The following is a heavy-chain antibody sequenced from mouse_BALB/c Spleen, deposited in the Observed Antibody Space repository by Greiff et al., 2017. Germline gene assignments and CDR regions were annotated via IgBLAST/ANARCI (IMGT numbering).Heavy chain of an antibody. D-gene: IGHD2-1*01. CDR2: INPGSGGT. CDR3: ARRDGNGDYYAMDY. V-gene: IGHV1-54*01. CDR1: GYAFTNYL. J-gene: IGHJ4*01. Sequence: QVQLKESGAELVRPGTSVKVSCKASGYAFTNYLIEWVKQRPGQGLEWIGVINPGSGGTNYNEKFKGKATLTADKSSSTAYMQLSSLTSDDSAVYFCARRDGNGDYYAMDYWGQGTSVTVSS.